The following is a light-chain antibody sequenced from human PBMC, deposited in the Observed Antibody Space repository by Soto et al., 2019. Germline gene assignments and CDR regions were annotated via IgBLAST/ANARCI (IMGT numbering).Light chain of an antibody. Sequence: EIVLTQSPGTLSLSPGEGATLSCRASQSVSSSYLAWYQQKPCQAPRIIIYGASSRATGIPDRFSGSGYGTDFTLTISRLEPEDFAVFYCQQFGSSPPIFTFGPGTKVDIK. J-gene: IGKJ3*01. CDR2: GAS. CDR3: QQFGSSPPIFT. V-gene: IGKV3-20*01. CDR1: QSVSSSY.